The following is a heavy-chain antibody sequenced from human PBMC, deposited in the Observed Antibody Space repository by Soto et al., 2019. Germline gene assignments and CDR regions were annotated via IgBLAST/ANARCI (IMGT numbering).Heavy chain of an antibody. CDR1: GDSISSGDFY. Sequence: SETLSLTCTVSGDSISSGDFYWSWIRQPPGKGLEWIGYIYYSGLTYYNPSLKSRLSISLDTSKQQFFLNLNSVTAADTAVYFCASDNDSGAPMDFWGQGALVTVSS. D-gene: IGHD1-1*01. CDR2: IYYSGLT. V-gene: IGHV4-31*03. J-gene: IGHJ4*02. CDR3: ASDNDSGAPMDF.